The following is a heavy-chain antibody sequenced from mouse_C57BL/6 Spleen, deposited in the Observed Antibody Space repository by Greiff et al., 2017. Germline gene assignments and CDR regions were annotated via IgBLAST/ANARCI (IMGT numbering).Heavy chain of an antibody. J-gene: IGHJ2*01. D-gene: IGHD1-1*01. Sequence: QVQLQQSGAELVKPGASVKISCKASGYAFSSYWMNWVKQRPGKGLEWIGQIYPGDGDTNYNGKFKGKATRTADKSSSTAYMQLSSLTSEDSAVYFCARSITTVVGNYFDYWGQGTTLTVSS. CDR2: IYPGDGDT. CDR1: GYAFSSYW. CDR3: ARSITTVVGNYFDY. V-gene: IGHV1-80*01.